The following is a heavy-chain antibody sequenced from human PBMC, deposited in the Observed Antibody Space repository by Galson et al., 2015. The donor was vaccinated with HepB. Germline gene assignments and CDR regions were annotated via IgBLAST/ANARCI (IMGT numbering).Heavy chain of an antibody. CDR2: INSDGSST. J-gene: IGHJ5*02. CDR3: ARDLYDFWSGFGGPHNWFDP. V-gene: IGHV3-74*01. D-gene: IGHD3-3*01. Sequence: SLRLSCAASGFTFSSYWMHWVRQAPGKGLVWVSRINSDGSSTSYADSVKGRFTISRDNAKNTLYLQMNSLRAEDTAVYYCARDLYDFWSGFGGPHNWFDPWGQGTLVTVSS. CDR1: GFTFSSYW.